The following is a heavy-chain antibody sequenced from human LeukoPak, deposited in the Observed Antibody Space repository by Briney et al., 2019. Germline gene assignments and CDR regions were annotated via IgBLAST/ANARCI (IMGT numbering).Heavy chain of an antibody. Sequence: GASVKVSCKASGYTFTSYDINWVRQATGQGLEWMGWMNPNSGNTGYAQKFQGRVTMTRNTSISTAYMELSSLRSEDTAVYYCAGHYLYYYDSSGHGNAFDIWGQGTMVTVSS. V-gene: IGHV1-8*01. J-gene: IGHJ3*02. CDR3: AGHYLYYYDSSGHGNAFDI. CDR2: MNPNSGNT. D-gene: IGHD3-22*01. CDR1: GYTFTSYD.